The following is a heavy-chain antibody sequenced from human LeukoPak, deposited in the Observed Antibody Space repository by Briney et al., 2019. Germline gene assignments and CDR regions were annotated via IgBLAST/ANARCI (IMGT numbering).Heavy chain of an antibody. D-gene: IGHD2/OR15-2a*01. CDR2: TNSDGRST. Sequence: GRSLRLSCVASGFTFSTYWTDWVRHAHRKGMVWVSRTNSDGRSTTDADSVKGRFTISRDNAKNTLYLQMSSLRAEDTAVYYCARPLGGINYYYMDVWGKGTTVTVSS. CDR1: GFTFSTYW. V-gene: IGHV3-74*01. J-gene: IGHJ6*03. CDR3: ARPLGGINYYYMDV.